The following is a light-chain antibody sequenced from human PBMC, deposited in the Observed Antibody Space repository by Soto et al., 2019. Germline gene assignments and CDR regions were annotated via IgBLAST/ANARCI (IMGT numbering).Light chain of an antibody. CDR2: STT. CDR3: PPYYGAAVV. V-gene: IGLV7-43*01. Sequence: QAVVTQEPSLTVSPGGTVTLTCASSTGPVTSDYYPNWFQQKPGQAPRALIYSTTKKHSWTPARFSGSLLGGKAALTLSGVQPEDEADYYSPPYYGAAVVFGGGTKLTVL. J-gene: IGLJ2*01. CDR1: TGPVTSDYY.